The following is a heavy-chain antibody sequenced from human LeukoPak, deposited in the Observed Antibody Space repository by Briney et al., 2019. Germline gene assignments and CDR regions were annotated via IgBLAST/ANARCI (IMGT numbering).Heavy chain of an antibody. CDR1: GFPFNTYN. D-gene: IGHD3-16*02. CDR3: AKDGGRYRFDY. J-gene: IGHJ4*02. Sequence: GGSLRLSCAAPGFPFNTYNIHWIRQAPGRGLEWVSFIRNDETEIHYADFAKGRFTISRDKSKNSLYLQMNSLRPDDTALYYCAKDGGRYRFDYWGQGTLVTVSS. CDR2: IRNDETEI. V-gene: IGHV3-30*02.